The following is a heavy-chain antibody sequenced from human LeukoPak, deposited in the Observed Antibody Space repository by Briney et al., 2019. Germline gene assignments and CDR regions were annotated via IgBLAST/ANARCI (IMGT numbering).Heavy chain of an antibody. CDR3: AADRDGSDFDY. CDR1: GFTFTSSA. Sequence: GASVKVSCKASGFTFTSSAVQWVRQARGQRLEWIGWIVVGSGNTNYAQKFQERVTITGDMSTSTAYMELSSLRSEDTAVYYCAADRDGSDFDYWGQGTLVTVSS. D-gene: IGHD5-24*01. CDR2: IVVGSGNT. J-gene: IGHJ4*02. V-gene: IGHV1-58*01.